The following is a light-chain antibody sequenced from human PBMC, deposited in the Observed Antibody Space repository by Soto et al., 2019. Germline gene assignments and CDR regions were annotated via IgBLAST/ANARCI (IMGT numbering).Light chain of an antibody. CDR2: LNGDGSH. CDR3: QTWGTGIQV. V-gene: IGLV4-69*01. CDR1: SGHSSYA. J-gene: IGLJ3*02. Sequence: QLLLTQSPSASASLGASVKLTCTLTSGHSSYAIAWHQQQPEKGPRYLMNLNGDGSHSKGDGIPDRFSGSSSGAERYLTISSLQSEDEADYYCQTWGTGIQVFGGGTKLTVL.